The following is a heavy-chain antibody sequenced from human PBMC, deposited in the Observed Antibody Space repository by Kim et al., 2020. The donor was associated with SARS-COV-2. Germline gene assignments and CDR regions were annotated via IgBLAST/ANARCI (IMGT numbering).Heavy chain of an antibody. CDR1: GGSITTSNW. Sequence: SETLSLTCAVSGGSITTSNWWSWVRQPPGKGLEWIGEIYHTGSTNYNPSLKSRVTISVDKSKNQFSLRLTSVTAADTAVYYCARPGTSGPFDYWGQGTLVTVSS. V-gene: IGHV4-4*02. J-gene: IGHJ4*02. CDR2: IYHTGST. CDR3: ARPGTSGPFDY. D-gene: IGHD5-12*01.